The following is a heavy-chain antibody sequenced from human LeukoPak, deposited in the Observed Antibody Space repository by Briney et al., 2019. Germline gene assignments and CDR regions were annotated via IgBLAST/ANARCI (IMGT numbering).Heavy chain of an antibody. J-gene: IGHJ4*02. V-gene: IGHV3-23*01. D-gene: IGHD3-22*01. CDR3: AKDPRYYYDSSGYYYQYYFDY. Sequence: GGSLRLSCAASGFTFSSYAMSWVRQAPGKGLERVSAISGSGGSTYYADSVKGRFTISRDNSKNTLYLQMNSLRAEDTAVYYCAKDPRYYYDSSGYYYQYYFDYWGQGTLVTVSS. CDR1: GFTFSSYA. CDR2: ISGSGGST.